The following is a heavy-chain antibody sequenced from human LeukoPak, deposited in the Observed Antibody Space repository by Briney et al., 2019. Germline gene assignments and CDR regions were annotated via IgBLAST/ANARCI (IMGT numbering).Heavy chain of an antibody. J-gene: IGHJ4*02. D-gene: IGHD2-2*01. V-gene: IGHV4-31*03. CDR2: IYYSGST. Sequence: SETLSLTCTVSGGSISSGGYYWSWIRQHPGKGLEWIGYIYYSGSTYYNPSLKSRVTISVDTSKNQFSLKLSSVTAADTAVYYCARGTPVRVDYWGQGTLVTVSP. CDR1: GGSISSGGYY. CDR3: ARGTPVRVDY.